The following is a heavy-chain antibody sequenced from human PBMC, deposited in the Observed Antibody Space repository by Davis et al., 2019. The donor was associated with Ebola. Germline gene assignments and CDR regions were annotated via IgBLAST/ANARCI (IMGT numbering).Heavy chain of an antibody. V-gene: IGHV1-18*01. Sequence: ASVKVSCKASGYTFTSYGISWVRQAPGQGLEWMGWISAYNGNTNYAQKLQGRVTMTTDTSTSTAYMELRSLRSDDTAVYYCARVVVVPAAIYQGYHYYYYGMDVWGQGTTVTVSS. D-gene: IGHD2-2*01. CDR1: GYTFTSYG. J-gene: IGHJ6*02. CDR3: ARVVVVPAAIYQGYHYYYYGMDV. CDR2: ISAYNGNT.